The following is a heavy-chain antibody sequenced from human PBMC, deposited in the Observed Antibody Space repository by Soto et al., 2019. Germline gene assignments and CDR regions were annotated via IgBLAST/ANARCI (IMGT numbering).Heavy chain of an antibody. CDR2: IYYSGST. J-gene: IGHJ4*02. CDR3: ARHASPALLIDY. Sequence: SETLSLTCTVSGGSISIYYWSWIRQPPGKGLEWIGYIYYSGSTNYNPSLKSRVTISVDTSKNQFSLKLSSVTAADTAVYYCARHASPALLIDYWGQGTLVTVSS. CDR1: GGSISIYY. V-gene: IGHV4-59*08.